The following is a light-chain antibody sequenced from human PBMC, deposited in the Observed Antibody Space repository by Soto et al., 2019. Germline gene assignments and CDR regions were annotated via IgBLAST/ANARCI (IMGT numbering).Light chain of an antibody. J-gene: IGKJ2*01. CDR2: KAS. CDR3: QQYNSYSPYT. V-gene: IGKV1-5*03. CDR1: QSISSW. Sequence: DIQMTQSPSTLSASVGDRVTITCRASQSISSWLAWYQQKPGKAPKLLIYKASSLESGVPSRFSGSESWIEFTLTISSLQPDDFATYYCQQYNSYSPYTFGQGTKLEIK.